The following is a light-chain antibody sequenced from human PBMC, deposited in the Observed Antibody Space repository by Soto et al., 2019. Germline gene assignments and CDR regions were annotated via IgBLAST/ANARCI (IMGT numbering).Light chain of an antibody. V-gene: IGKV3-20*01. CDR2: GAS. Sequence: IVLTQSPGTLSLSPGERATLSCGASQSVTNHFLAWYQQKPGQAPRLLIYGASSRATGVPDRFSGSGSGTDFTITISRLEPGDFAVYYCQQYGTPLFTFGPGTKVDIK. J-gene: IGKJ3*01. CDR1: QSVTNHF. CDR3: QQYGTPLFT.